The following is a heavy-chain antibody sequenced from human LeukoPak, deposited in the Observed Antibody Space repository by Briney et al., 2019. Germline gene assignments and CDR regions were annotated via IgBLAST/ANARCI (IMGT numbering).Heavy chain of an antibody. J-gene: IGHJ4*02. CDR3: ARGTVTMVDY. CDR1: GLIVSSNY. D-gene: IGHD3-10*01. Sequence: PGGSLRLSCAASGLIVSSNYMSWVRQAPGKGLEWVSALYSGGSIYYADSVKGRFTISRDNSKNTLFLQMNSLRAGDTAVYYCARGTVTMVDYWGQGTLVTVSS. CDR2: LYSGGSI. V-gene: IGHV3-53*01.